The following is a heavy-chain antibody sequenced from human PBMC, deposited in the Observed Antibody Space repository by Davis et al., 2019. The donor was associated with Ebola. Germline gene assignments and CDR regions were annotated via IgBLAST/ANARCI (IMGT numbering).Heavy chain of an antibody. J-gene: IGHJ4*02. CDR1: GGTFSSYT. V-gene: IGHV1-69*05. CDR2: VIPVFGTT. Sequence: SVKVSCKASGGTFSSYTITWVRQAPGQGLEWMGWVIPVFGTTNYAQKFQGRVTMTRNTSISTAYMELNSLRSEDTAVYYCAREVGETKLDQWGQGTLVTVSS. D-gene: IGHD1-26*01. CDR3: AREVGETKLDQ.